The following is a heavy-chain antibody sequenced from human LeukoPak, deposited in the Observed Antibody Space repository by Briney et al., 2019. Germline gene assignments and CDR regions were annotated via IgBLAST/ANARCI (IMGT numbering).Heavy chain of an antibody. J-gene: IGHJ4*02. CDR2: IYYSGST. CDR1: GGSISKY. CDR3: ASYSSGYLDY. Sequence: SETLSLTCTVSGGSISKYWSWIRQPPGKGLEWIGYIYYSGSTNYNPSLKSRVTILVDTSKNQFSLKLSSVTAADTAVYYCASYSSGYLDYWGQGTLVTVSS. D-gene: IGHD3-22*01. V-gene: IGHV4-59*12.